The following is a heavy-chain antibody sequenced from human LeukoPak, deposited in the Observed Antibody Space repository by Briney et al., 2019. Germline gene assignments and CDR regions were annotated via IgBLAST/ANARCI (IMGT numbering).Heavy chain of an antibody. CDR2: VYPGDSDT. J-gene: IGHJ3*02. CDR3: ARHLYSYITQDAFDI. Sequence: GESLKISCKGSGYSFSYYWIGWVRQMPGKGLEWMGIVYPGDSDTRYSPSFQGQVTMSADKSISTAYLQWSSLKASDTAMYYCARHLYSYITQDAFDIWGQGTMVTVSS. V-gene: IGHV5-51*01. D-gene: IGHD5-18*01. CDR1: GYSFSYYW.